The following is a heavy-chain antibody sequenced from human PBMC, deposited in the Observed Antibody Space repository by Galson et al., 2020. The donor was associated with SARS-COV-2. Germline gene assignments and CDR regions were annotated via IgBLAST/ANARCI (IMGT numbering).Heavy chain of an antibody. CDR3: AKDGGLWSSDFWPAYYPYFTY. V-gene: IGHV3-23*01. CDR1: GFTFSSYA. D-gene: IGHD3-3*01. J-gene: IGHJ4*02. CDR2: LSASGGST. Sequence: GGSLRLSCAASGFTFSSYAMSWVRQAPGKGLEWVSALSASGGSTYYADSVKGRFTISRDNSKNTLHLQMNSLRAEDTAVYYCAKDGGLWSSDFWPAYYPYFTYWAQGTWFTAPS.